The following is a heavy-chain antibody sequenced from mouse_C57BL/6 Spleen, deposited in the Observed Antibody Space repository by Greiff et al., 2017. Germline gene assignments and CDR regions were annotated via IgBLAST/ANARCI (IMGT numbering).Heavy chain of an antibody. Sequence: VQLQQSGTVLARPGASVKMSCKTSGYTFTSYWMHWVKQRPGQGLEWIGAIYPGNSDTSYNQKFKGKAKLTAVTSASTAYMELSSLTNEDSAVYYCTREKSTVVATDYWGQGTTLTVSS. CDR1: GYTFTSYW. CDR2: IYPGNSDT. CDR3: TREKSTVVATDY. V-gene: IGHV1-5*01. J-gene: IGHJ2*01. D-gene: IGHD1-1*01.